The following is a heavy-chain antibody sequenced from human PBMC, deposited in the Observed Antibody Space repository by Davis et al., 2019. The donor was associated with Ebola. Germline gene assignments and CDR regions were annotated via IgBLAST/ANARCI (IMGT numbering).Heavy chain of an antibody. Sequence: PSETLSLTCTVSGGSISSSSYSWGWIRQPPGKGLEWIGSIYYGGSTYYNPSLESRVTISVDKSKNQFSLKLSSVTAADTAVYYCARPYYYDSSAYYHYDYFDYWGQGTLVTVSS. CDR2: IYYGGST. CDR1: GGSISSSSYS. CDR3: ARPYYYDSSAYYHYDYFDY. D-gene: IGHD3-22*01. V-gene: IGHV4-39*01. J-gene: IGHJ4*02.